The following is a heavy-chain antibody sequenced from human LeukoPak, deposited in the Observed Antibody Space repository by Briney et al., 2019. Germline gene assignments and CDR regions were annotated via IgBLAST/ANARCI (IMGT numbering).Heavy chain of an antibody. CDR1: GGTFSSYA. V-gene: IGHV1-69*17. CDR2: IIPIFGIA. J-gene: IGHJ5*02. D-gene: IGHD1-7*01. CDR3: ARVITGTTYRGFDP. Sequence: SVKVSCKASGGTFSSYAISWVRQAPGQGLEWMGGIIPIFGIANYAQKFQGRVMITADKSTSTAYMELSSLRSEDTAVYYCARVITGTTYRGFDPWGQGTLVTVSS.